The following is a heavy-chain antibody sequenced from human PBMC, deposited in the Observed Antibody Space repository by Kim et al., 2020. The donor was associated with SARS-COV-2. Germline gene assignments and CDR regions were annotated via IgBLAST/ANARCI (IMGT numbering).Heavy chain of an antibody. J-gene: IGHJ4*02. CDR1: GGTFSSYA. D-gene: IGHD6-13*01. CDR3: ARDPPEYSSSWYYFDY. CDR2: IIPILGIA. V-gene: IGHV1-69*04. Sequence: SVKVSCKASGGTFSSYAISWVRQAPGQGLEWMGRIIPILGIANYAQKFQGRVTITADKSTSTAYMELSSLRSEDTAVYYCARDPPEYSSSWYYFDYWGQ.